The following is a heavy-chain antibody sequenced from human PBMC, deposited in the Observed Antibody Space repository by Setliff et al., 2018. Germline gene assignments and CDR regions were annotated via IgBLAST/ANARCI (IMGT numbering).Heavy chain of an antibody. J-gene: IGHJ5*02. CDR3: ARYIPSAGCFDP. CDR1: GESFSGYY. CDR2: VSHSGSA. Sequence: SETLSLTCAIYGESFSGYYWGWIRQPPGRGLEWIGEVSHSGSANYNPSLKSRVTISVDTSKKQFSLMLTSVTAADTAVYYCARYIPSAGCFDPWGQGALVTVS. V-gene: IGHV4-34*10. D-gene: IGHD2-21*01.